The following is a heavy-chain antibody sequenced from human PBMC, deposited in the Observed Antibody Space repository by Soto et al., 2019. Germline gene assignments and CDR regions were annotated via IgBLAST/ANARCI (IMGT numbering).Heavy chain of an antibody. J-gene: IGHJ4*02. V-gene: IGHV2-70*01. CDR3: ARTLSGYSSSWFYFDS. Sequence: SGPTLVNPTQPLTLTCTFSGFSLTTSGMCVSWIRQPPGQALEWLALIDWDDDKYYSTSLKTRLTISKDTSKDQVVLTMTNMDPADTATYYCARTLSGYSSSWFYFDSWGQGTLVTVSS. CDR1: GFSLTTSGMC. D-gene: IGHD2-2*01. CDR2: IDWDDDK.